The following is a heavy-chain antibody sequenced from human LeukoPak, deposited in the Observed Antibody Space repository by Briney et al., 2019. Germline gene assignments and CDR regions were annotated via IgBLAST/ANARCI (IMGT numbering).Heavy chain of an antibody. D-gene: IGHD1-26*01. J-gene: IGHJ3*02. CDR3: ARPGAHDAFDI. V-gene: IGHV1-69*02. CDR1: GGTFSSYT. CDR2: IIPILGIA. Sequence: ASVKVSCKASGGTFSSYTISWVRQAPGQGLEWMGRIIPILGIANYAQKFQGRVTITADKSTSTAYIELSSLRSEDTAVYYCARPGAHDAFDIWGQGTMVTVSS.